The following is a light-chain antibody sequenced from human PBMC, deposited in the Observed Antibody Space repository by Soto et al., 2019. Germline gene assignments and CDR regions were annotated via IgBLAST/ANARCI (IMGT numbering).Light chain of an antibody. CDR1: QSVTSN. J-gene: IGKJ4*01. CDR3: QQYNNWPLT. Sequence: EIAVTQSPASLSVSPEERATLSCRASQSVTSNLAWYQQKPGQPPRRLIYGASTRATGIPARFSGSGSGTEFTLTISSLQSEDFAVYYCQQYNNWPLTFGGGTKVEIK. CDR2: GAS. V-gene: IGKV3-15*01.